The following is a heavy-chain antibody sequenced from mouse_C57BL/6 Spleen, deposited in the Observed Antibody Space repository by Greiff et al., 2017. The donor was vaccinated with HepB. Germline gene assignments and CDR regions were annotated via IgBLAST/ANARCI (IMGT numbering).Heavy chain of an antibody. V-gene: IGHV5-16*01. CDR2: INYDGSST. CDR3: ARVRNYGDYYFDY. CDR1: GFTFSDYY. Sequence: EVQLVESAGGLVQPGSSMKLSCTASGFTFSDYYMAWVRQVPEKGLEWVANINYDGSSTYYLDSLKSRFIISRDNAKNILYLQMSSLKSEDTATYYCARVRNYGDYYFDYWGQGTTLTVSS. D-gene: IGHD1-1*01. J-gene: IGHJ2*01.